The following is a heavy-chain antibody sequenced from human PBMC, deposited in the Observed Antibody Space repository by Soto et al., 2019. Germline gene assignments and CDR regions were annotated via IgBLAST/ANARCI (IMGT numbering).Heavy chain of an antibody. CDR1: GGTFSSYA. D-gene: IGHD5-18*01. Sequence: GASVEVSCKASGGTFSSYAISWVRQAPGQGLEWMGGIIPIFGTANYAQKFQGRVTITADKSTSTAYMELSSLRSEDTAVYYCARDVGGGYSYDTDYWGQGTLVTVSS. J-gene: IGHJ4*02. V-gene: IGHV1-69*06. CDR3: ARDVGGGYSYDTDY. CDR2: IIPIFGTA.